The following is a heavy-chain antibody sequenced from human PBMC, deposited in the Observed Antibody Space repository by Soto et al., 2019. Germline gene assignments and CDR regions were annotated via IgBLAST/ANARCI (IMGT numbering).Heavy chain of an antibody. V-gene: IGHV3-21*01. CDR1: GFTFSIYS. Sequence: LRLSCAASGFTFSIYSINWVRQAPGKGLEWVSSISSSSSYKYYAGSVKVRFTISIDNAKNALYLQMNSLRVDDTAVYYCARDSSSPLFDYGGQGTLVTVSS. D-gene: IGHD6-6*01. J-gene: IGHJ4*02. CDR2: ISSSSSYK. CDR3: ARDSSSPLFDY.